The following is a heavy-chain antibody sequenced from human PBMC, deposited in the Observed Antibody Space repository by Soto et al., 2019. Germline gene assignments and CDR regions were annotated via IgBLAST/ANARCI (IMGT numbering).Heavy chain of an antibody. CDR2: INSDGSRT. Sequence: GGSLRLSCAASGFTFSSYAMSWVRQAPGKGLEWVSHINSDGSRTTYADSVKGRFTISRDNAKNTLYLQMNSLRAEDTAVYYCARDLSSCSSARCYSYYYGMDVWGQGTTVTVS. CDR3: ARDLSSCSSARCYSYYYGMDV. CDR1: GFTFSSYA. V-gene: IGHV3-74*01. J-gene: IGHJ6*02. D-gene: IGHD2-2*01.